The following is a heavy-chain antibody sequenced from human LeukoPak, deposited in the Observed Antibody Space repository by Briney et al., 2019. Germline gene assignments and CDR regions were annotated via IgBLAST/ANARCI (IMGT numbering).Heavy chain of an antibody. CDR2: IYTSGST. CDR1: GGSISSYY. Sequence: SETLSLTCTVSGGSISSYYWSWIRQPPGKGLEWIGYIYTSGSTNYNPSLKSRVTISVDTSKNQFSLKLSSVTAADTAVYYCAKDRVVFNRNYAYYFDYWGQGTLVTVSS. V-gene: IGHV4-4*08. J-gene: IGHJ4*02. CDR3: AKDRVVFNRNYAYYFDY. D-gene: IGHD3-16*01.